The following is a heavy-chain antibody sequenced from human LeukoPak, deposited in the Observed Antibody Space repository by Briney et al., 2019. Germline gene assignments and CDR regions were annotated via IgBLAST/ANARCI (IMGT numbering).Heavy chain of an antibody. CDR3: ARDLGGAAVPRDI. CDR1: GYTFTGYH. V-gene: IGHV1-69*13. J-gene: IGHJ3*02. D-gene: IGHD6-25*01. Sequence: SVKVSCKASGYTFTGYHMHWVRQAPGQGLEWMGGIIPIFGTSNYAQKFQDRVTITADESTSTAYMELSSLRSEDTAVYYCARDLGGAAVPRDIWGQGTMVTVSS. CDR2: IIPIFGTS.